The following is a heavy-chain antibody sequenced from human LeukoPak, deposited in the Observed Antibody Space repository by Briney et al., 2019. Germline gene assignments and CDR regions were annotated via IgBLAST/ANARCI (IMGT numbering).Heavy chain of an antibody. CDR2: IWYDGSNK. CDR1: GFTFSNYW. J-gene: IGHJ4*02. V-gene: IGHV3-33*08. D-gene: IGHD6-19*01. Sequence: PGGSLRLSCAASGFTFSNYWMTWVRKAPGKGLEWVAVIWYDGSNKYYADSVKGRFTISRDNSKNTLYLQMNSLRAEDTAVYYCARGWSSGWFWGQGTLVTVSS. CDR3: ARGWSSGWF.